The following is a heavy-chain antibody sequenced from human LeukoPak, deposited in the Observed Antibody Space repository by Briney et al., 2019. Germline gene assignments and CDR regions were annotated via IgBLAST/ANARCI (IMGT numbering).Heavy chain of an antibody. J-gene: IGHJ4*02. CDR2: IYTTGNT. D-gene: IGHD3-16*02. CDR1: SGSINSYY. Sequence: SETLSLTCTVSSGSINSYYWGWVRQPAGRGLEWIGRIYTTGNTNYNPSLKSRLTMSVDTSKRQFSFNLRSVTAADTAIYYCARQGYTASHYFLDYWSQGTLVTVSS. CDR3: ARQGYTASHYFLDY. V-gene: IGHV4-4*07.